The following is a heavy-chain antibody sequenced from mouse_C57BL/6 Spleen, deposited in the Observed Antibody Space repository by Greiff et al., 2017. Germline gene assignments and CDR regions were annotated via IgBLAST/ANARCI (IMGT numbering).Heavy chain of an antibody. CDR1: GYTFTSYW. CDR2: IHPSDSDT. CDR3: ASITTVVADYFDY. D-gene: IGHD1-1*01. J-gene: IGHJ2*01. V-gene: IGHV1-74*01. Sequence: QVQLQQPGAELVKPGASVKVSCKASGYTFTSYWMHWVKQRPGQGLEWIGRIHPSDSDTNYNQKFKGKATLTVDKSSSTAYMQLSSLTSEDSAVYYCASITTVVADYFDYGGQGTTLTVSS.